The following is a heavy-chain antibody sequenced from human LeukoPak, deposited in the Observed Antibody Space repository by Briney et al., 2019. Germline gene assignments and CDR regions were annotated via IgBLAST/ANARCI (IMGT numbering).Heavy chain of an antibody. D-gene: IGHD6-13*01. V-gene: IGHV3-73*01. CDR1: GFTFSSSA. Sequence: GGSLRLSCAASGFTFSSSAMHWVRQASGKGLEWVGRIRSKANSYATAYAASVKGRFTISRDDSKNTAYLQMNSLKTEDTAVYYCTRTAAGAFDYWGQGTLVTVSS. J-gene: IGHJ4*02. CDR3: TRTAAGAFDY. CDR2: IRSKANSYAT.